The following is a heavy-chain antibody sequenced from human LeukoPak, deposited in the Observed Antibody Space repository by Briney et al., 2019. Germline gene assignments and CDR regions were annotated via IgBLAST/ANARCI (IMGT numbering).Heavy chain of an antibody. CDR1: GYSISSGYY. D-gene: IGHD2-21*02. J-gene: IGHJ2*01. Sequence: KASETLSLTCTVSGYSISSGYYWGWIRQPPGKGLEWIGSIYHSGSTYYNPSLKSRVTISVHTSKNQFSLKLSSVTAADTAVYYCARDPVVPAASMQFDWYFDLWGRGTLVTVSS. V-gene: IGHV4-38-2*02. CDR2: IYHSGST. CDR3: ARDPVVPAASMQFDWYFDL.